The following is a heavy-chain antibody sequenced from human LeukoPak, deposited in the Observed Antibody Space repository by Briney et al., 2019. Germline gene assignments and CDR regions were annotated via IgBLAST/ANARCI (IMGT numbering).Heavy chain of an antibody. J-gene: IGHJ3*02. CDR1: GFTLSSYA. D-gene: IGHD3-22*01. Sequence: GGSLRLSYAASGFTLSSYAMNWVRQAPGKGLEWVSSISGSDGSSRYADPVKGRFTLSRDNSKNTMYLQMNSLRAADTAVYYCAKTLTVTVVATDAFDIWGQGTMVTVSS. CDR3: AKTLTVTVVATDAFDI. V-gene: IGHV3-23*01. CDR2: ISGSDGSS.